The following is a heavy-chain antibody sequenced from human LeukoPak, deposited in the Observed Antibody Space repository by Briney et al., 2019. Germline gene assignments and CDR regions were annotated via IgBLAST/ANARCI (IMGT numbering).Heavy chain of an antibody. Sequence: SGTLSLTCAVSGDSISRGLWWSWVRQPPGKGLEWIGEIFSSGSTNSNPSLRSRITISIDGSKNQFSLKLSSVTAADTAVYYCARIAAADVDWGQGTLVTVSS. CDR1: GDSISRGLW. J-gene: IGHJ4*02. CDR3: ARIAAADVD. CDR2: IFSSGST. D-gene: IGHD6-13*01. V-gene: IGHV4-4*02.